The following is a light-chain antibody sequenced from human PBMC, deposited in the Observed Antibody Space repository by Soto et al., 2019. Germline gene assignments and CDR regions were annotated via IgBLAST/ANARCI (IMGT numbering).Light chain of an antibody. V-gene: IGLV2-14*01. CDR2: EVS. J-gene: IGLJ1*01. CDR1: SSDVGRYNH. CDR3: SSYTSTSTPYV. Sequence: QSVLTQPASVSGSPRQSITISCTGTSSDVGRYNHVSWYQQHPGKAPKLMIFEVSNRPSGVSYRFSGSKSGSTASLTISGLQAEDEAYYYCSSYTSTSTPYVFGTGTKLTVL.